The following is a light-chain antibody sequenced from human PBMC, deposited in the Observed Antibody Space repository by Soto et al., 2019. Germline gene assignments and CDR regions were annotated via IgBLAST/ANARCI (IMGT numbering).Light chain of an antibody. CDR2: DAS. Sequence: ASVGERFTITGLASQSIDSWLAWYQQKPGKAPKLLMYDASGLESGVSSRFSGSGSGTEFTLIISILQPDDFATYYCQQYKTSLLSFGGGTKVDIK. V-gene: IGKV1-5*01. J-gene: IGKJ4*01. CDR1: QSIDSW. CDR3: QQYKTSLLS.